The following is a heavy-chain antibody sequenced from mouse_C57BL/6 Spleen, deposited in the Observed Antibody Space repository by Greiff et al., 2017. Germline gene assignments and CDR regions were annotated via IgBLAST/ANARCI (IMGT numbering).Heavy chain of an antibody. Sequence: VKLMESGPGILQSSQTLSLTCSFSGFSLSTSGMGVSWIRQPSGKGLEWLAHIYWDDDKRYNPSLKSRLTISKDTSRNQVFLKITSVDTADTATYYCARDYYGSSYAMDYWVQGTSVTVSS. J-gene: IGHJ4*01. D-gene: IGHD1-1*01. CDR3: ARDYYGSSYAMDY. V-gene: IGHV8-12*01. CDR2: IYWDDDK. CDR1: GFSLSTSGMG.